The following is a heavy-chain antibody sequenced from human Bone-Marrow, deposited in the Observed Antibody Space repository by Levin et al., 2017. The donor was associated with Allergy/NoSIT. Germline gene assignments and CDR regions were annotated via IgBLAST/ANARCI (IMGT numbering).Heavy chain of an antibody. J-gene: IGHJ5*02. Sequence: PSETLSLTCTVSGGSISSYYWSWIRQPAGKGLEWIGRIYTSGSTNYNPSLKSRVTMSVDTSKNQFSLKLSSVTAADTAVYYCARENGSREGTRITIFGVVIQHNNWFDPWGQGTLVTVSS. V-gene: IGHV4-4*07. CDR3: ARENGSREGTRITIFGVVIQHNNWFDP. CDR1: GGSISSYY. D-gene: IGHD3-3*01. CDR2: IYTSGST.